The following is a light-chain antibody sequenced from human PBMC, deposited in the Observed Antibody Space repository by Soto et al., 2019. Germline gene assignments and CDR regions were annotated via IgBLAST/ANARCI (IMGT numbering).Light chain of an antibody. CDR2: GAF. J-gene: IGKJ4*01. CDR1: QSVSYN. CDR3: QQYKNWPPLT. Sequence: EIVMTQSPATLYVSPGETATLSCRASQSVSYNLAWYQQKPGQGPRLLIYGAFTRATGIPARFSGSGSGTDFTLTISSLQSEDFAVYYCQQYKNWPPLTFGGGTKVAIK. V-gene: IGKV3-15*01.